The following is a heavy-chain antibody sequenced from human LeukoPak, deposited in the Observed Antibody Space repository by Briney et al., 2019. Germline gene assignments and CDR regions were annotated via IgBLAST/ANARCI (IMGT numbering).Heavy chain of an antibody. V-gene: IGHV4-59*08. CDR3: ARQKLLWFGEFNGMDV. CDR2: IYYSGST. CDR1: GGSICSYY. D-gene: IGHD3-10*01. Sequence: SETLSLTCTVSGGSICSYYWSWIRQPPGKGLVWIGYIYYSGSTNYNPSLKSRVTISVDTSKNQFSLKLSSVTAADTAVYYCARQKLLWFGEFNGMDVWGQGTTVTVSS. J-gene: IGHJ6*02.